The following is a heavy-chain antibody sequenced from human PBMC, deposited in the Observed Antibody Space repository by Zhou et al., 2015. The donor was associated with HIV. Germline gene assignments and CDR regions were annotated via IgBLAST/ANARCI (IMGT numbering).Heavy chain of an antibody. CDR1: GFTFSSYA. J-gene: IGHJ4*02. D-gene: IGHD3-3*01. CDR3: AKAPTLLRSAYFDY. Sequence: VQLVESGGGLVKPGGSLRVSCAASGFTFSSYAMSWVRQAPGKGLEWVSGISGSGGSTYYADSVKGRFTISRDNSKNTLYLQMNSLRAEDTAVYYCAKAPTLLRSAYFDYWGQGTLVTVSS. CDR2: ISGSGGST. V-gene: IGHV3-23*04.